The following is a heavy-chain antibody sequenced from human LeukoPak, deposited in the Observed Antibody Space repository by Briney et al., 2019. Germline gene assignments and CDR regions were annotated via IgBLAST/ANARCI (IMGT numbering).Heavy chain of an antibody. CDR1: GYTFISHY. CDR2: INPSGGST. D-gene: IGHD4-17*01. V-gene: IGHV1-46*01. J-gene: IGHJ6*02. CDR3: AREPPGTTVTSNYYYYGMDV. Sequence: ASVTVSCKASGYTFISHYMHWVRQAPGQGLEWMGIINPSGGSTSYAQKFQGRVTMTRDTSTSTVYMELSSLRSEDTAVYYCAREPPGTTVTSNYYYYGMDVWGQGTTVTVSS.